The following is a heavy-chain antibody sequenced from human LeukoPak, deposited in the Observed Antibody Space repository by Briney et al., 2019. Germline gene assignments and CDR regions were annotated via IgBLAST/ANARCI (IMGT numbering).Heavy chain of an antibody. CDR1: GGSVSSYY. D-gene: IGHD6-13*01. CDR2: IYYSGST. Sequence: WGTLCLTCAVSGGSVSSYYWSWIRQPPGKGLEWIGYIYYSGSTNYNHSLKSRVTISVDTSKNKFSLKLSSVTAADTAVYYCARGGSSWDEGFDYWGQGTLVTVSS. J-gene: IGHJ4*02. V-gene: IGHV4-59*02. CDR3: ARGGSSWDEGFDY.